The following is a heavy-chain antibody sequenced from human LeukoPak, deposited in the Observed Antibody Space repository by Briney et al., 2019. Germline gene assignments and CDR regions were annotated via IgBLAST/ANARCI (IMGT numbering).Heavy chain of an antibody. CDR1: GYSFTNYA. CDR3: ARAFQSLGGLSLPDY. Sequence: ASVKVSCRASGYSFTNYAMNWVRQAPGQGLEWMGWIHPSTGNPTYAQGFTGRFVFSLDTSVSTTYLQISSLKAEDTAVYFCARAFQSLGGLSLPDYWGQGTLLTVSS. CDR2: IHPSTGNP. V-gene: IGHV7-4-1*02. J-gene: IGHJ4*02. D-gene: IGHD3-16*02.